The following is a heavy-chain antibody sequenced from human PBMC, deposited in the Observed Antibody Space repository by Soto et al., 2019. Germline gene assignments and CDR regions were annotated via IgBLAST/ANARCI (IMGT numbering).Heavy chain of an antibody. J-gene: IGHJ6*02. Sequence: QVQLVQSGAEVKKPGSSVKVSCKASGGTFSSYTISWVRQAPGQGLEWMGRIIPILGIANYAQKFQGRVTSTADKSTSTAYMELSSLRSEDTAVYYCASPAYGDYWKGPNGMDVWGQGTTVTVSS. V-gene: IGHV1-69*02. CDR2: IIPILGIA. D-gene: IGHD4-17*01. CDR1: GGTFSSYT. CDR3: ASPAYGDYWKGPNGMDV.